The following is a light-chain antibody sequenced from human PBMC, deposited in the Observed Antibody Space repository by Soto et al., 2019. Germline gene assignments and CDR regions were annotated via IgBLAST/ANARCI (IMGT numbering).Light chain of an antibody. CDR2: GAS. Sequence: EIVLTQSPGTLSLSPGERATLSCRASQSVSSSYLAWYQQKPGQAPMLLIYGASSRATGIPDRFSGSGSGTDFTLTISRLEPEDFAVYYCQQYGSSPWITFGQGTRLEIK. V-gene: IGKV3-20*01. CDR1: QSVSSSY. CDR3: QQYGSSPWIT. J-gene: IGKJ5*01.